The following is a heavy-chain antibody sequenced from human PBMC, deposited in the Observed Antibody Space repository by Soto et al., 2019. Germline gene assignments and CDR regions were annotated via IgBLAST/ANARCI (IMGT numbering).Heavy chain of an antibody. CDR1: GFTFSSYW. CDR3: ARGETGHSSSSVY. J-gene: IGHJ4*02. Sequence: EVQLVESGGGLVQPGGSLRLSCAASGFTFSSYWMHWVRQAPGKGLVWVSRINTNGSSTSYADSVKGRFTISRDNAKNTLFLQMNSLPAEDAAVYFCARGETGHSSSSVYWGQGTLVTVSS. V-gene: IGHV3-74*01. CDR2: INTNGSST. D-gene: IGHD6-6*01.